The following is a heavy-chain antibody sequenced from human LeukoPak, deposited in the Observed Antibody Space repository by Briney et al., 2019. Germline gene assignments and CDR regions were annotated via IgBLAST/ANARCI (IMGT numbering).Heavy chain of an antibody. CDR3: AKGGSFYYDTSGYLY. Sequence: GGSLRLSCAASGFTFSDYYMSWIRQAPGKGLEWVSYISSSSSYTYYADSVKGRFTISRDNSRNTLYLQMNSLRAEDTAVYYCAKGGSFYYDTSGYLYWGQGTLVTVSS. CDR2: ISSSSSYT. J-gene: IGHJ4*02. CDR1: GFTFSDYY. V-gene: IGHV3-11*05. D-gene: IGHD3-22*01.